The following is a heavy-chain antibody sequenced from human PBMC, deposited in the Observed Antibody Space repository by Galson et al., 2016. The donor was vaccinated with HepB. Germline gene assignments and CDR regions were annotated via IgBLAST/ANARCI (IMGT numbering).Heavy chain of an antibody. J-gene: IGHJ4*02. CDR3: TTWLSHHFDY. D-gene: IGHD6-19*01. CDR2: IDGPTPNT. CDR1: GFTFRNYA. V-gene: IGHV3-23*01. Sequence: SLRLSCAASGFTFRNYALSWVRRAPGKGLEWVSHIDGPTPNTHYADSVRGRFSIYRDNSRDTLYLQMDSLTAEDSAIDSCTTWLSHHFDYWGQGSRVTVSS.